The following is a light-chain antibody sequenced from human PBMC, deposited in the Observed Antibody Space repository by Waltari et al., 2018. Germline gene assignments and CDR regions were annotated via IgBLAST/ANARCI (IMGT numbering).Light chain of an antibody. CDR3: QHYNSYSPIT. V-gene: IGKV1-5*03. CDR2: KAS. CDR1: QSISGW. J-gene: IGKJ5*01. Sequence: DIQMTQSPSTLSASIGDRVTITCRASQSISGWLAWYQQTPGKAPKLLIFKASNLQSGGPSRFSGSGSGTDFTLTISSLQPDDFATYYCQHYNSYSPITFGQGTRLEIK.